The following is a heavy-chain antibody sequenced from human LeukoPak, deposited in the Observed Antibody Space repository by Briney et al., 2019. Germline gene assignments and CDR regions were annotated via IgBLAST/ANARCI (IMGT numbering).Heavy chain of an antibody. Sequence: SETLSLTCTVSGGSISGYYWSWIRQPPGKGLEWIGYIYYSGSTNYNPSLESRVTISVDTSNNQFSLKLSSVTAADTAVYYCARHFIPAVAGLDYWGQGTLVTVSS. CDR2: IYYSGST. V-gene: IGHV4-59*08. J-gene: IGHJ4*02. CDR1: GGSISGYY. D-gene: IGHD6-19*01. CDR3: ARHFIPAVAGLDY.